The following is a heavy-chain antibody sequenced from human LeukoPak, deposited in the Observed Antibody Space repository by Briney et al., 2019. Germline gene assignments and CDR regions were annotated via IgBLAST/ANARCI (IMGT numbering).Heavy chain of an antibody. V-gene: IGHV3-23*01. CDR1: GFTFSSYA. CDR3: AKDPAYYYDSSGYYMPYYFDY. CDR2: ISGSGGST. Sequence: GGSLRLSCAASGFTFSSYAMSWVRQAPGKGLEWVSAISGSGGSTYYADSVKGRFTISRDNSKNTLYLQMNSLRAEDTAVYYCAKDPAYYYDSSGYYMPYYFDYWGQGTLVTVSS. D-gene: IGHD3-22*01. J-gene: IGHJ4*02.